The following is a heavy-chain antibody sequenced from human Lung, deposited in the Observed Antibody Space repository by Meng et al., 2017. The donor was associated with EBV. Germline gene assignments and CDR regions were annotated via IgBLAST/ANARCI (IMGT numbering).Heavy chain of an antibody. V-gene: IGHV7-4-1*02. CDR1: GYTFTSYA. J-gene: IGHJ4*02. D-gene: IGHD5-24*01. CDR3: ARDSPLDGYSLLDY. CDR2: IDPNTGNP. Sequence: QVQLVLSGSELKQPXASVKVSFRPSGYTFTSYAINWVRQAPGQGPDWMGWIDPNTGNPTYDQGFTGRFVFSLDTSVSTAYLQINSLRADDTAVYYCARDSPLDGYSLLDYWGQGTLFYVSS.